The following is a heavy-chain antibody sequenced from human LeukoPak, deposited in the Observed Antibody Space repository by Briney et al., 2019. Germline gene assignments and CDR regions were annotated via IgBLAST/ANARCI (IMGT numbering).Heavy chain of an antibody. CDR2: INHSGST. CDR3: ARRRNSSGWYGFLFDY. CDR1: GGSFSGYY. D-gene: IGHD6-19*01. V-gene: IGHV4-34*01. Sequence: KPSETLSLTCAVYGGSFSGYYWSWIRQPPGKGLEWIGEINHSGSTNYNPSLKSRVTISVDTSKNQFSLKLSSVTAADTAVYYCARRRNSSGWYGFLFDYWGQGTLVTVSS. J-gene: IGHJ4*02.